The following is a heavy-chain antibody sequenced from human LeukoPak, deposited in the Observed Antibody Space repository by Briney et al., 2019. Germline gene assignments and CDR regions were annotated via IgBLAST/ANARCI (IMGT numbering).Heavy chain of an antibody. CDR3: ARQVVAVAGTGYFDY. J-gene: IGHJ4*02. CDR2: IYYSGST. D-gene: IGHD6-19*01. CDR1: GGSIRSSSYY. V-gene: IGHV4-39*01. Sequence: LPETLSLTCTVSGGSIRSSSYYWGWIRQPPGKGLEWIGSIYYSGSTYYNASLKSRGTISVDTSKNQFSLKLNSVTAADTAVYFCARQVVAVAGTGYFDYWGQGTLVTVSS.